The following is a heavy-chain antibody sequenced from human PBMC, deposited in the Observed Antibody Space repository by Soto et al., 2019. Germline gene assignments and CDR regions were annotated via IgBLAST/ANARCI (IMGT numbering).Heavy chain of an antibody. CDR1: GGSFSGYY. CDR3: ARGGSDFWSGYYKNYYYYYMDV. CDR2: INHSGST. J-gene: IGHJ6*03. V-gene: IGHV4-34*01. D-gene: IGHD3-3*01. Sequence: QVQLQQWGAGLLKPSETLSLTCAVYGGSFSGYYWSWIRQPPGKGLEWIGEINHSGSTNYNPSLKSRVTISVDTSKNKFSLKLSSVTAADSAVYYCARGGSDFWSGYYKNYYYYYMDVWGKGTTVTVSS.